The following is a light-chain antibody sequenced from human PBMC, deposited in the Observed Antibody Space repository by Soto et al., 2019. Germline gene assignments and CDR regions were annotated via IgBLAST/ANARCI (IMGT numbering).Light chain of an antibody. CDR1: QSVTIGY. V-gene: IGKV3-15*01. CDR2: GAS. J-gene: IGKJ5*01. CDR3: QQYENWPSIT. Sequence: TQSPGTLSLSPGERATLSCRASQSVTIGYLAWFQQKPGQAPRLLISGASTRAFGIPVRFSGSGSGTEFTLTISSLQSEDFAVYYCQQYENWPSITFGQGTRLEIK.